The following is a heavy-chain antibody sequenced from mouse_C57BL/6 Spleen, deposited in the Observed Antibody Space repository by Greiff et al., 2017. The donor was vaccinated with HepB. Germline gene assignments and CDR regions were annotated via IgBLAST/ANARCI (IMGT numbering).Heavy chain of an antibody. V-gene: IGHV5-17*01. CDR3: ARHGCSSYWYCDV. CDR2: ISSGSSTI. Sequence: EVKLMESGGGLVKPGGSLKLSCAASGFTFSDYGMHWVRQAPEKGLEWVAYISSGSSTIYYADTLKGRFTISRDNANNTLFLQMTSLRSEDTAMYYCARHGCSSYWYCDVWGTGTTVTVSS. J-gene: IGHJ1*03. CDR1: GFTFSDYG. D-gene: IGHD1-1*01.